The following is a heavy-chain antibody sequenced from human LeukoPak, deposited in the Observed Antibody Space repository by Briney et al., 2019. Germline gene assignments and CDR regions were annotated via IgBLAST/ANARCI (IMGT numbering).Heavy chain of an antibody. CDR1: GDSVSSNSAA. V-gene: IGHV6-1*01. D-gene: IGHD3-10*01. Sequence: SQTLSLTCAISGDSVSSNSAAWDWIRQSPSRGLEWLGRTYYRSKWYNHYAVSVKSRITINPDTSKNQFSLQLNSVTPEDTAVYYCATSGSYYNPNDAFDIWGQGTMVTVSS. CDR3: ATSGSYYNPNDAFDI. J-gene: IGHJ3*02. CDR2: TYYRSKWYN.